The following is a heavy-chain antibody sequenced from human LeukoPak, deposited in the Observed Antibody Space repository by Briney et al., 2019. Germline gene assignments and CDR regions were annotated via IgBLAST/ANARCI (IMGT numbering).Heavy chain of an antibody. Sequence: SETLSLTCTVSGGSISSYYWSWIRPPAGKGLEWIGRIYTSGSTNYNPSLKSRVTMSVDTSKNQFSLKLSSVTAADTAVYYCASEGNTVTTNYYYYYMDVWGKGTTVTVSS. D-gene: IGHD4-17*01. CDR1: GGSISSYY. CDR2: IYTSGST. V-gene: IGHV4-4*07. CDR3: ASEGNTVTTNYYYYYMDV. J-gene: IGHJ6*03.